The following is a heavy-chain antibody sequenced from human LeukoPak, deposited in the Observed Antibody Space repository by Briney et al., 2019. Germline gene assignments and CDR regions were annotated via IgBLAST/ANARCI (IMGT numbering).Heavy chain of an antibody. CDR3: ARVAAVAGTGVDYFDY. CDR2: IKKDGSEK. CDR1: GFTFSSYW. Sequence: GGSLRLSCAASGFTFSSYWMSWVRQAPGKGLEWVANIKKDGSEKYYVDSVKGRFTISRDNAKNSLYLQMNSLRGEDRDVYYCARVAAVAGTGVDYFDYWGQGTLVTVSS. V-gene: IGHV3-7*01. D-gene: IGHD6-19*01. J-gene: IGHJ4*02.